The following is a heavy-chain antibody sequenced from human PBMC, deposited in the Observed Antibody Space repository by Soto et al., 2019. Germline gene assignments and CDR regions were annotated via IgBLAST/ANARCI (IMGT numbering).Heavy chain of an antibody. CDR3: AKGSSSFSSSSGAAPGLFNY. CDR1: GFTFSSYA. V-gene: IGHV3-23*01. Sequence: EVQLLESGGGLVQPGGSLRLSCAASGFTFSSYAMSWVRQAPGKGLEWVSGISGSGGSTYSADSVKGRFTTSRDNSKNTLYVQMNSLRAEDTAVYYCAKGSSSFSSSSGAAPGLFNYWGQGTLVTVSS. J-gene: IGHJ4*02. D-gene: IGHD6-6*01. CDR2: ISGSGGST.